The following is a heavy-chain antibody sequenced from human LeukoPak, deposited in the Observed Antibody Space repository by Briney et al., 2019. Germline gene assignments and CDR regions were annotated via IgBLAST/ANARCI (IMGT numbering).Heavy chain of an antibody. CDR2: ISGSGGNT. D-gene: IGHD1-26*01. CDR3: AKLRSGTTGNVEI. Sequence: PGGSLRLSCAASGFTSSSYAMSWVRQAPGKGLEWVSAISGSGGNTYYADSVKGRFTISRDNSKNTLYLQMNSLRAEDSAAYYCAKLRSGTTGNVEIWGQGTMATVSS. J-gene: IGHJ3*02. CDR1: GFTSSSYA. V-gene: IGHV3-23*01.